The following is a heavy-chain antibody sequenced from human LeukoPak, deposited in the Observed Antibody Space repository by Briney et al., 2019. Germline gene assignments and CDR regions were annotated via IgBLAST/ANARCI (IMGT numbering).Heavy chain of an antibody. CDR2: ICTSGST. CDR3: ARGYYFDY. J-gene: IGHJ4*02. CDR1: GGSISSGSYY. V-gene: IGHV4-61*02. Sequence: PSQTLSLTCTGSGGSISSGSYYWSWIRQPAGKGLEWIGRICTSGSTNYNPSLKSRVTISVDTSKNQFSLKLSSVTAADTAVYYCARGYYFDYWGQGTLVTVSS.